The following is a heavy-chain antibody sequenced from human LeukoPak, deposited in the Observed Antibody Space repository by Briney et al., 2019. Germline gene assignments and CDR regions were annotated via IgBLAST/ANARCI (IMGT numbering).Heavy chain of an antibody. D-gene: IGHD3-22*01. CDR3: VRDGYNSLSSDFDY. Sequence: ASVKVSCKASGYTFSSYGINWVRQAPGQGPEWVGWINTHTGNPIYAQGFTGRFVFSLDTSVSTAYLQISSLKAEDTAVYYCVRDGYNSLSSDFDYWGQGTLVTVSS. V-gene: IGHV7-4-1*02. J-gene: IGHJ4*02. CDR2: INTHTGNP. CDR1: GYTFSSYG.